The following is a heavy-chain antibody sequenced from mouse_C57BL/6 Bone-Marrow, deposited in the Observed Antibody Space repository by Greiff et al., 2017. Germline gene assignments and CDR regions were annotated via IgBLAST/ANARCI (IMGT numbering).Heavy chain of an antibody. CDR2: ISYSGST. Sequence: VQLKESGPSLVKPSQTLSLTCSVTGDSITSGYWNWIRKFPGNKLEYMGYISYSGSTYYNPSLKSRISITQDTSKNQYYLQLNSVTTEGTATYYCARGVGLRRGGFDYWGQGTTLTVSS. CDR1: GDSITSGY. CDR3: ARGVGLRRGGFDY. J-gene: IGHJ2*01. D-gene: IGHD2-4*01. V-gene: IGHV3-8*02.